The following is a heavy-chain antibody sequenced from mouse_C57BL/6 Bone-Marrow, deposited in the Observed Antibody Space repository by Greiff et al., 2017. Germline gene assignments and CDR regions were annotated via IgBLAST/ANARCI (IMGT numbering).Heavy chain of an antibody. CDR2: SRNKANDYTT. D-gene: IGHD1-1*01. CDR1: GFTFSDFY. CDR3: ARDAYGSSDYYAMDY. V-gene: IGHV7-1*01. J-gene: IGHJ4*01. Sequence: EVKLVESGGGLVQSGRSLRLSCATSGFTFSDFYMEWVRQAPGKGLEWIAASRNKANDYTTEYSASVNGRFIVSRDTSQSILYLQMNALRAEDTAIYYCARDAYGSSDYYAMDYWGQGTSVTVSS.